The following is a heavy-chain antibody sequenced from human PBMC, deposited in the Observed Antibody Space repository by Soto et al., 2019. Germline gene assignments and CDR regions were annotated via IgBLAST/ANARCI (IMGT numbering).Heavy chain of an antibody. CDR1: GGTFSSYA. V-gene: IGHV1-69*01. CDR3: ARALRVADYYYSYGMDV. Sequence: QVQLVQSGAEVKKPGSSVKVSCKASGGTFSSYAISWVRQAPGQGLEWMGGIIPIFGTANYAQKFQGRVTITADESTSTAYMELRSLRSEDTAVYYCARALRVADYYYSYGMDVWGQGTTVTVSS. CDR2: IIPIFGTA. D-gene: IGHD6-19*01. J-gene: IGHJ6*02.